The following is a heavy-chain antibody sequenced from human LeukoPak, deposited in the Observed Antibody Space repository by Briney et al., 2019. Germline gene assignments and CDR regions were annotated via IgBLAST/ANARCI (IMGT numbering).Heavy chain of an antibody. CDR1: GFTFSSYG. J-gene: IGHJ4*02. CDR2: IWYDGSNK. D-gene: IGHD1-26*01. V-gene: IGHV3-33*01. CDR3: AREALVGATGWYYFDY. Sequence: GRSLRPSCAASGFTFSSYGMHWVRQAPGKGLEWVAVIWYDGSNKYYADSVKGRFTISRDNSKNTLYLQMNSLRAEDTAVYYCAREALVGATGWYYFDYWGQGTLVTVSS.